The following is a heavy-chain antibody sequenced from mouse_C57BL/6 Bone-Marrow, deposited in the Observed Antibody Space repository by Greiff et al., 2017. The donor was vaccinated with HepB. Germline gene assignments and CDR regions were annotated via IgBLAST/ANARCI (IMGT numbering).Heavy chain of an antibody. CDR3: ARYGAYYSNFHWYLDV. V-gene: IGHV1-81*01. CDR1: GYTFTSYC. J-gene: IGHJ1*03. Sequence: QVQLKESGAELARPGASVKLSCKASGYTFTSYCISWVKQRPGQGLEWIGEIYPRSGNTYYNEKFKGKATLTADKSSSTAYMELISLTSEDSAVYFCARYGAYYSNFHWYLDVWGKGTSVTVSS. D-gene: IGHD2-5*01. CDR2: IYPRSGNT.